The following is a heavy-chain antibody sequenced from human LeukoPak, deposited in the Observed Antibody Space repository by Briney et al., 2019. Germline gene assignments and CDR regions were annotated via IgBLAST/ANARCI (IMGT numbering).Heavy chain of an antibody. J-gene: IGHJ6*03. CDR2: IYSGGST. D-gene: IGHD6-19*01. Sequence: GGSLRLSCAASGFTVSSNYMSWVRQAPGKGLEWVSVIYSGGSTYYADSVKGRFTISRDNSKNTLYLQMNSLRAEDTAVYYCARVRGGSSGWNYYYYYMDVWGKGTTVTISS. V-gene: IGHV3-66*01. CDR3: ARVRGGSSGWNYYYYYMDV. CDR1: GFTVSSNY.